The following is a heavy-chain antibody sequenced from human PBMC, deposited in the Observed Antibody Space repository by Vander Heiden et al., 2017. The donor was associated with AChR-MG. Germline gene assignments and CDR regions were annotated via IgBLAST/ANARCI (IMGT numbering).Heavy chain of an antibody. CDR1: GGAIISSSYY. J-gene: IGHJ6*02. D-gene: IGHD4-4*01. V-gene: IGHV4-39*01. CDR3: ARRWVLYSNYRYYYYGMDV. CDR2: IYYSGTT. Sequence: QLQLQESGPGLVKPSETLSLTCTVSGGAIISSSYYWGWIRPPPGKGLEWIGSIYYSGTTSNNPSLESRVTMSVDTSRNQFSLKLRSVTAADTAVYYCARRWVLYSNYRYYYYGMDVWGQGTTVTVSS.